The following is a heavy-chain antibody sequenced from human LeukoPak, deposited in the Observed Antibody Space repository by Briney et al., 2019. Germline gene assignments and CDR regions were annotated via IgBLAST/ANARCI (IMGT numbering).Heavy chain of an antibody. CDR3: ARVSYYDSSGYYYYWYFDL. D-gene: IGHD3-22*01. V-gene: IGHV4-38-2*02. Sequence: SETLSLTCTVSGYSISSGYYWGWIRQPPGKGLEGIGSIYHSGSTYYNPSLKSRVTISVDTSKNQFSLKLSSVTAADTAVYYCARVSYYDSSGYYYYWYFDLWGRGTLVTVSS. J-gene: IGHJ2*01. CDR1: GYSISSGYY. CDR2: IYHSGST.